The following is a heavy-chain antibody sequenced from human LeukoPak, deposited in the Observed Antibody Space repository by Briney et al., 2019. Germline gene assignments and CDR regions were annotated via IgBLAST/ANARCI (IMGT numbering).Heavy chain of an antibody. D-gene: IGHD5-12*01. CDR2: INHSGST. V-gene: IGHV4-34*01. CDR3: ARVNAYSRYGRYFDY. CDR1: GGSFSGYY. J-gene: IGHJ4*02. Sequence: SETLSLTCAVYGGSFSGYYWSWIRQPPGKGLEWIGEINHSGSTNYNPSLKSRVTISLDTSKNPFSLQLSSVTAADTAVYYCARVNAYSRYGRYFDYWGQGPLVTASS.